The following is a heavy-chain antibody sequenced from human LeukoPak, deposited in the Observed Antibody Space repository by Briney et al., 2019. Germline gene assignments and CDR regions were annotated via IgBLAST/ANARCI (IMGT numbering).Heavy chain of an antibody. J-gene: IGHJ4*02. V-gene: IGHV4-59*12. Sequence: SETLSLTCTVSGGSISSYYWSWIRQPPGKGLEWVGYIYNSGSTNYNPSLKSRLTISVDTSKNQFSLKLSSVTAADTAVYYCARYSCTTTTCYNFDYWGQGTLVTVSS. D-gene: IGHD2-2*02. CDR3: ARYSCTTTTCYNFDY. CDR1: GGSISSYY. CDR2: IYNSGST.